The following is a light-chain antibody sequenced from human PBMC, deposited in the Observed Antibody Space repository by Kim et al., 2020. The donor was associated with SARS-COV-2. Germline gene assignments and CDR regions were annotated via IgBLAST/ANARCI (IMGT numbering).Light chain of an antibody. CDR1: RGDLGSYKY. J-gene: IGLJ1*01. CDR3: ASHGGYDYV. CDR2: EVT. Sequence: PGKSVAISGSGTRGDLGSYKYASWYQQHPGKSPKLIIYEVTKRPSGVPDRFSGSMSGNTASLTVSGLQAEDEADYYCASHGGYDYVFGTGTKVTVL. V-gene: IGLV2-8*01.